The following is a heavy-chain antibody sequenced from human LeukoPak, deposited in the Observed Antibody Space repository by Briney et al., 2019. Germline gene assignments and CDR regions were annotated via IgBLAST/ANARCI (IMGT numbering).Heavy chain of an antibody. CDR1: GGSISSSSYY. CDR3: ARDEVAYYYGSGSYYFTIFDY. V-gene: IGHV4-39*07. CDR2: IYYSGST. Sequence: SETLSLTCTVSGGSISSSSYYWGWIRQPPGKGLEWIGSIYYSGSTYYNPSLKSRVTISVYTSKNQFSLKLSSVTAADTAVYYCARDEVAYYYGSGSYYFTIFDYWGQGALVTVSS. J-gene: IGHJ4*02. D-gene: IGHD3-10*01.